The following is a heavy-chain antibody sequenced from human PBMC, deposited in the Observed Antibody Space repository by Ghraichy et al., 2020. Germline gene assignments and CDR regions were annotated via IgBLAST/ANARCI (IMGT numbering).Heavy chain of an antibody. CDR1: GFTFSSYS. V-gene: IGHV3-21*01. CDR2: ISSSSSYI. J-gene: IGHJ4*02. Sequence: GGSLRLSCAASGFTFSSYSMNWVRQAPGKGLEWVSSISSSSSYIYYADSVKGRFTISRDNAKNSLYLQMNSLRAEDTAVYYCARDQQLVLGSYFDYWGQGTLVTVSS. CDR3: ARDQQLVLGSYFDY. D-gene: IGHD6-13*01.